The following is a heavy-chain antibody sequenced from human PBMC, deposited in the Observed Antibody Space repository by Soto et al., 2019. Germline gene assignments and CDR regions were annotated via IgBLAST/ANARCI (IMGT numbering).Heavy chain of an antibody. CDR1: GYTFTGYY. Sequence: ASVKVSCKASGYTFTGYYMHWVRQAPGQGLEWMGWINPNSGGTNYAQKFQGRVTMTRDTSTSTAYMELSRLRSDDTAVYYCARSAEGIVVVITHFDYWGQGTLVTVSS. J-gene: IGHJ4*02. CDR3: ARSAEGIVVVITHFDY. CDR2: INPNSGGT. D-gene: IGHD3-22*01. V-gene: IGHV1-2*02.